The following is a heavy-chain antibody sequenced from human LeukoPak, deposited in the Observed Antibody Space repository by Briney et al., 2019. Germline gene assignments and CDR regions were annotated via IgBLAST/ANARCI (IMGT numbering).Heavy chain of an antibody. Sequence: GGSLRLSCAVSGFTFGNYGMHWVRQAPGKGLEWVALISYDGSSEYYAGSVKGRFTISRDNSKITVYLQMNSLKAEDTAVYYCAKDTTYDSKGYFDYWGQGTLVTVSS. CDR1: GFTFGNYG. J-gene: IGHJ4*02. V-gene: IGHV3-30*18. CDR3: AKDTTYDSKGYFDY. CDR2: ISYDGSSE. D-gene: IGHD3-22*01.